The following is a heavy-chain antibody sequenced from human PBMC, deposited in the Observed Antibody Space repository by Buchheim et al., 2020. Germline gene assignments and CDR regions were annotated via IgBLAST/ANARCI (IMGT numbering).Heavy chain of an antibody. Sequence: EVQLVESGGGLVQPGGSLRLSCAASGFTFSSYWMSWVRQAPGKGLEWVGNVKEDGSEKYYVDSVKGRFTISRDNAKILLYLQMNSLRAEVTAVYYCASYSGSYGILNWGQGTL. CDR1: GFTFSSYW. CDR3: ASYSGSYGILN. D-gene: IGHD1-26*01. CDR2: VKEDGSEK. V-gene: IGHV3-7*01. J-gene: IGHJ4*02.